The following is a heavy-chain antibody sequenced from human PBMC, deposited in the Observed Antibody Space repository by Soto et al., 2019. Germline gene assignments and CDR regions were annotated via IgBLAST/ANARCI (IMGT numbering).Heavy chain of an antibody. J-gene: IGHJ4*02. CDR3: AIRASYYDSSGYFDY. CDR2: INSDGSST. CDR1: GFTFSSYW. D-gene: IGHD3-22*01. Sequence: GGSLKLSCAASGFTFSSYWMHWVRQAPGKGLVWVSRINSDGSSTSYADSVKGRFTISRDNAKNTLYLQMNSLRAEDTAVYYCAIRASYYDSSGYFDYWGQGTLVTVSS. V-gene: IGHV3-74*01.